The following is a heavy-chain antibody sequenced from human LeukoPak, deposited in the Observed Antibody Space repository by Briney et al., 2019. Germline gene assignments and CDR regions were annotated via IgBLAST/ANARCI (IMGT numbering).Heavy chain of an antibody. CDR2: MNPNSGNT. CDR3: ARVYYDFWSRYFLLDP. J-gene: IGHJ5*02. D-gene: IGHD3-3*01. Sequence: ASVKVSCKASGYTFTSYDINWVRQATGQGLEWMGWMNPNSGNTGYAQKFQGRVTMTRNTSISTAYMELSSLRSEDTAVYYCARVYYDFWSRYFLLDPWGQGTLVTVSS. V-gene: IGHV1-8*01. CDR1: GYTFTSYD.